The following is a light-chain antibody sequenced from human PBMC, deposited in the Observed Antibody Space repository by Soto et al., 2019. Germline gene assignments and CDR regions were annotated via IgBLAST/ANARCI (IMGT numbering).Light chain of an antibody. J-gene: IGKJ2*01. CDR2: EVS. V-gene: IGKV2D-29*01. CDR1: QSLLHSDGKTY. CDR3: QQYGGVPYT. Sequence: DIVMTQTPLSLSVTPGQPASISCKSSQSLLHSDGKTYLYWYLQKPGQPPQLLIYEVSNRFSGVPDRFSGSGSGTDFTLTISRLEPEDFAIYYCQQYGGVPYTFGQGTKVDIK.